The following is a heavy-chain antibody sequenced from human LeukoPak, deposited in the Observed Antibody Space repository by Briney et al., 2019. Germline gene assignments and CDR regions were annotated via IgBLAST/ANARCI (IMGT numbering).Heavy chain of an antibody. D-gene: IGHD3-22*01. CDR2: IKQDGSEK. CDR3: ARLGAKTDSSGYYFDY. Sequence: PGGSLRLSCAASGFTFSSYWMSWVRQAPGKGLEWVANIKQDGSEKYYVDSVKGRFTISRDNAKNSLYLQMNSLRAEDTAVYYCARLGAKTDSSGYYFDYWGQGTLVTVSS. CDR1: GFTFSSYW. J-gene: IGHJ4*02. V-gene: IGHV3-7*04.